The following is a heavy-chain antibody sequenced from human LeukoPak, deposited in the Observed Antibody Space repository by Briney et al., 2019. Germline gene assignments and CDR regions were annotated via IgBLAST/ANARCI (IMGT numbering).Heavy chain of an antibody. CDR2: IIAYNGNT. D-gene: IGHD2-2*01. CDR1: GYTFTSYS. V-gene: IGHV1-18*01. J-gene: IGHJ4*02. Sequence: ASVKVSCMASGYTFTSYSIIWVRQAPGQGLEWMGWIIAYNGNTNYAQKLQGRVTMTTDTSTSTAYMELRSLRSDDTAVYYCARVFGVVVPAATDGFDYWGQGALVTVSS. CDR3: ARVFGVVVPAATDGFDY.